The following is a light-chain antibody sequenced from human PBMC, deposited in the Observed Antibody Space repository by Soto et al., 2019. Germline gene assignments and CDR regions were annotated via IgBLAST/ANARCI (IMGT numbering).Light chain of an antibody. J-gene: IGLJ2*01. V-gene: IGLV2-14*01. Sequence: QSVLTQPASVSGSPGQSINLSCTGTTSDVGGYKYVSWYQQHPGKAPKLLIYDVNNRPSGVSNRFSASKSGNTASLTISGLQGEDEADYYCSSYTSSSSLVFGGGTKLTVL. CDR2: DVN. CDR1: TSDVGGYKY. CDR3: SSYTSSSSLV.